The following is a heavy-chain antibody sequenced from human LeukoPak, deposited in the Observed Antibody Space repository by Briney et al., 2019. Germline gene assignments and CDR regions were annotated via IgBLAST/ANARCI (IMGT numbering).Heavy chain of an antibody. CDR2: IYSGGST. Sequence: PGGSLRLSCAASGFTVSSNYMTWVRQAPGKGLEGVSVIYSGGSTYYGDSVKGRFTISRDNSKNTLYLQMNSLRAEDTAVYYCARDRRYCSGSSCYSGVDYWGQGTLVTVSS. CDR1: GFTVSSNY. V-gene: IGHV3-53*01. CDR3: ARDRRYCSGSSCYSGVDY. D-gene: IGHD2-15*01. J-gene: IGHJ4*02.